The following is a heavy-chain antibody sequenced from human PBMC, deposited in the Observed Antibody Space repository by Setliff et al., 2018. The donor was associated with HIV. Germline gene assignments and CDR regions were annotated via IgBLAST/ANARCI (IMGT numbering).Heavy chain of an antibody. D-gene: IGHD3-22*01. CDR1: GFTFSSYT. Sequence: PGGSLRLSCAASGFTFSSYTMNWVRQAPGNGLEWVSSISSSSSYIYYADSVKGRFTISRDNAKNSLYLQMNSLRAEDTAVYYCARESYYDSSGPLFHWGQGTLVTVSS. V-gene: IGHV3-21*01. CDR3: ARESYYDSSGPLFH. CDR2: ISSSSSYI. J-gene: IGHJ4*02.